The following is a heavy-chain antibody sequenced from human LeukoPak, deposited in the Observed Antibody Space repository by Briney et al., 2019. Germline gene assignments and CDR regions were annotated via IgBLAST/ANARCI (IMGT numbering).Heavy chain of an antibody. D-gene: IGHD2-15*01. Sequence: TSETLSLTCTVSDGSISHYYWSWIRQPPGKGLEWIGYIYYSGSTNYNPSLKRRVTISLDTSKKQFSLKLNSVTAADTAVYYCARDRRRVVVVVAATADDHWGQGTLVTVSS. J-gene: IGHJ5*02. CDR1: DGSISHYY. V-gene: IGHV4-59*12. CDR2: IYYSGST. CDR3: ARDRRRVVVVVAATADDH.